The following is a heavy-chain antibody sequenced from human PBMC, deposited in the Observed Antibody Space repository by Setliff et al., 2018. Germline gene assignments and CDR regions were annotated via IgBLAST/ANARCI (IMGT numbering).Heavy chain of an antibody. V-gene: IGHV1-18*01. CDR3: SRFGLYYEAVYGGGDYYYCGMDV. CDR2: ISAYNGNT. Sequence: ASVKVSCKASGYTFTSYGISWVRQAPGQGLEWMGWISAYNGNTNYAQKLQGRVTMTTDTSTSTAYMELRSLRADDTAVYYCSRFGLYYEAVYGGGDYYYCGMDVWGQGTTVTVSS. CDR1: GYTFTSYG. J-gene: IGHJ6*02. D-gene: IGHD3-16*01.